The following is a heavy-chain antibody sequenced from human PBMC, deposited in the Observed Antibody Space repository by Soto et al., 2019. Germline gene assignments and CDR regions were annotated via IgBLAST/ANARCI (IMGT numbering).Heavy chain of an antibody. Sequence: ASVKVSCKASGYTFTSYGISWVRQAPGQGFEWMGWISAYNGNTNYVQKLQGRVTMTTDTSTSTAYMELRSLRSDDTAVYYCATLFSSSSGSSWFDPWGQGTLVTVSS. V-gene: IGHV1-18*04. CDR2: ISAYNGNT. CDR3: ATLFSSSSGSSWFDP. CDR1: GYTFTSYG. D-gene: IGHD6-6*01. J-gene: IGHJ5*02.